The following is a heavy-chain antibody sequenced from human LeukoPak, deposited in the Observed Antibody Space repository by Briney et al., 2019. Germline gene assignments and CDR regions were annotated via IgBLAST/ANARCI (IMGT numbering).Heavy chain of an antibody. V-gene: IGHV4-34*01. D-gene: IGHD6-13*01. CDR1: GGSFSGYY. J-gene: IGHJ4*02. CDR2: INHSGST. CDR3: ARGGDSSSWYDPYYFDY. Sequence: PSETLSLTCAVYGGSFSGYYWSWIRQPPGKGLEWIGEINHSGSTNYNPSLKSRVTISVDTSKNQFSLKLSSVTAADTAVYYCARGGDSSSWYDPYYFDYWGQGTLVTVSS.